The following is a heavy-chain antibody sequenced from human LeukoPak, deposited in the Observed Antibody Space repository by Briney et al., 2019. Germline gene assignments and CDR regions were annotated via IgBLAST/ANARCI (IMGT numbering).Heavy chain of an antibody. V-gene: IGHV4-59*01. CDR2: IYYSGST. CDR3: ARGKSHFDY. Sequence: SETLSLTCTVSGGSISSYYWSSIRQPPGKGLEWIGYIYYSGSTNYNPSLKSRVTISVDTSKNQFSLKLSSVTAADTAVYYCARGKSHFDYWGQGTLVTVSS. J-gene: IGHJ4*02. CDR1: GGSISSYY.